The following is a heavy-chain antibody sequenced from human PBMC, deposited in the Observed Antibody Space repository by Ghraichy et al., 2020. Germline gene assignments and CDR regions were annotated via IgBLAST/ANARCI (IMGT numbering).Heavy chain of an antibody. CDR3: AREIATYDYDSGSYYTEDDFDF. D-gene: IGHD3-10*01. V-gene: IGHV3-33*01. CDR1: GFTFSSYG. Sequence: GGSLRLSCAASGFTFSSYGMNWVRQAPGKGLEWVAVIWYDGNNKYYADSVKGRFTISRDNSKNTLYLQMNSLRAEDTAVYYCAREIATYDYDSGSYYTEDDFDFWGQGTLVTVSS. CDR2: IWYDGNNK. J-gene: IGHJ4*01.